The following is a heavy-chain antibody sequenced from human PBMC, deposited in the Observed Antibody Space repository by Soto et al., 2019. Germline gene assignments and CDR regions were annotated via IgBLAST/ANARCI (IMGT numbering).Heavy chain of an antibody. Sequence: SETLSLTCTVSGGSISSYYWSWIRQPPGKGLEWIGYIYYSGSTNYNPSLKSRVTISVDTSKNQFSLKLSSVTAADTAVYYCARGGPNWNYVRWGQGTLVTVSS. V-gene: IGHV4-59*01. CDR3: ARGGPNWNYVR. CDR1: GGSISSYY. CDR2: IYYSGST. D-gene: IGHD1-7*01. J-gene: IGHJ4*02.